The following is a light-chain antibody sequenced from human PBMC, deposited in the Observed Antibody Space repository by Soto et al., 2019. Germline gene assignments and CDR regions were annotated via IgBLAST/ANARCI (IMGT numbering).Light chain of an antibody. CDR1: SSDVGGYNY. CDR2: DVS. V-gene: IGLV2-14*01. CDR3: SSYTSSSTLVV. Sequence: QSALTQPASVSGSPGQSITISCTGTSSDVGGYNYVSWYQQHPGKAPKLMIYDVSNRPSGVSNLFSGSKSGNTASLTISGLQAEDEADYYCSSYTSSSTLVVFGGGTKFTV. J-gene: IGLJ2*01.